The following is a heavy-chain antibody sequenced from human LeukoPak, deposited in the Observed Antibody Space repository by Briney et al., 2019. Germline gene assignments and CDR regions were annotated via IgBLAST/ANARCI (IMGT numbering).Heavy chain of an antibody. CDR2: IKQDESEK. D-gene: IGHD2-2*01. J-gene: IGHJ6*02. CDR1: GFTFSSYA. Sequence: SGGSLRLSCAASGFTFSSYATSWVRQAPGKGLEWVANIKQDESEKYYVDSVKGRFTISRDNAKNSLYLQMNSLRAEDTAVYYCARANGQCTSCPYYYYYGMDVWGQGTTVTVSS. V-gene: IGHV3-7*01. CDR3: ARANGQCTSCPYYYYYGMDV.